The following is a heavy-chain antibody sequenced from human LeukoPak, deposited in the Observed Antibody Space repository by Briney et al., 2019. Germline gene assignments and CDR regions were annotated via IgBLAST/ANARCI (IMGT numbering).Heavy chain of an antibody. J-gene: IGHJ4*02. CDR2: FDAVDGKT. V-gene: IGHV1-24*01. CDR3: AAAPQTYYYDSGDYYSDY. D-gene: IGHD3-22*01. CDR1: GYSLTELS. Sequence: ASVKVSCKVSGYSLTELSIQWVRQAPGERLEWMGGFDAVDGKTIYAQKFQGRVTMTEDTSMDTAYMDLSSLRTEDTATYYCAAAPQTYYYDSGDYYSDYWGQGTLVTVSS.